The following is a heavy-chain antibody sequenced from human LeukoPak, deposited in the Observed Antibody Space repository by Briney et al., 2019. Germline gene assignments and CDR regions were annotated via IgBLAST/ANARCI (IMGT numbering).Heavy chain of an antibody. D-gene: IGHD5-18*01. CDR1: GFTFSSYG. CDR3: TLSYGRGFNYYYGMDV. V-gene: IGHV3-33*08. CDR2: IWYDGRHK. J-gene: IGHJ6*02. Sequence: GGSLRLSCAASGFTFSSYGMHWVRQAPGKGLEWVAVIWYDGRHKFYADSVEGRFTVSRDNSKNTLYLQMNSLRAGDTAVYYCTLSYGRGFNYYYGMDVWGQGTTVTVSS.